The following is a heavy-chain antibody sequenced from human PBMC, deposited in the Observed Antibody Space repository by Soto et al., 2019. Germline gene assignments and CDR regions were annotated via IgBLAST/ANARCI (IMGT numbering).Heavy chain of an antibody. Sequence: GGSLRLSCSASGFTFSSYAMHWVRQAPGKGLEYVSAISSNGGSTYYADSLKGRFTISRDNSKNTLYLQMSSLRAEDTAVYYCVKLYGSGSYYFDYWGQGTLVTVSS. J-gene: IGHJ4*02. V-gene: IGHV3-64D*08. D-gene: IGHD3-10*01. CDR3: VKLYGSGSYYFDY. CDR1: GFTFSSYA. CDR2: ISSNGGST.